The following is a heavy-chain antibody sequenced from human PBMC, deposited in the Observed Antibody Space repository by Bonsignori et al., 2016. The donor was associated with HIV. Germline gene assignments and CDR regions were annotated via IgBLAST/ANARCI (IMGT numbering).Heavy chain of an antibody. Sequence: VRQMPGKGLEWIGSIYHSGSTYYNPSLKSRVTISVDTSKNQFSLKLSSVTAADTAVYYCARHQLGAYFDYWGQGTLVTVSS. CDR3: ARHQLGAYFDY. V-gene: IGHV4-38-2*01. J-gene: IGHJ4*02. CDR2: IYHSGST. D-gene: IGHD7-27*01.